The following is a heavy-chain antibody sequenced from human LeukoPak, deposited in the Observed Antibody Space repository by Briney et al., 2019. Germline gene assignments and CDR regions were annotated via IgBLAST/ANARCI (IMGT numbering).Heavy chain of an antibody. CDR2: INAGNGNT. CDR1: GYTFTSYA. V-gene: IGHV1-3*01. J-gene: IGHJ1*01. D-gene: IGHD6-13*01. Sequence: ASVKVSCKASGYTFTSYAMHWVRQAPGQRLEWMGWINAGNGNTKYSQKFQGRVTITRDTSTSTAYMELSSLRSEDTAVYYCARRSSSAGFQHWGQGTLVTVSS. CDR3: ARRSSSAGFQH.